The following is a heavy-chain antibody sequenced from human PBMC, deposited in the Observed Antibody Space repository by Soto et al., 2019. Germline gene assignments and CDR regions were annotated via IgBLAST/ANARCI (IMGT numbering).Heavy chain of an antibody. CDR1: GTTFSNFA. Sequence: QVRLVQSGAEVKKTESSVKVSCEASGTTFSNFAIGWVRQAPGQGLAWMGGIILPFGTPNYAQKFQGRVTISADESMTTVYMELRGLRSGDTAVYYCVRGPDYEGYFDYWGQGTLVTVSS. CDR3: VRGPDYEGYFDY. J-gene: IGHJ4*02. D-gene: IGHD3-22*01. V-gene: IGHV1-69*12. CDR2: IILPFGTP.